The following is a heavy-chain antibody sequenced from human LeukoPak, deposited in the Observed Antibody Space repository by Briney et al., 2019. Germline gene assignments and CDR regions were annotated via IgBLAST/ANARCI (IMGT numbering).Heavy chain of an antibody. V-gene: IGHV4-59*01. CDR1: GGSISSYY. Sequence: SETLSLTCTVSGGSISSYYWSWIRQPPGKGLEWIGYIYYSGSTNYNPSLKSRVTISVDTSKNQFSLKLSSVTAADTAVYYCARTWYHDFWSGIRGDYYYYMGVWGKGTTVTVSS. CDR3: ARTWYHDFWSGIRGDYYYYMGV. CDR2: IYYSGST. D-gene: IGHD3-3*01. J-gene: IGHJ6*03.